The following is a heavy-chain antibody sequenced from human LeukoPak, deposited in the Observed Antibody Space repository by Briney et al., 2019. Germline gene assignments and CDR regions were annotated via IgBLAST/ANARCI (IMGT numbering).Heavy chain of an antibody. CDR1: GGSISSDGYY. D-gene: IGHD2-21*02. Sequence: SQTLSLTCTVSGGSISSDGYYWNWIRQHPGQGLEWIGYIYYSGSTYYNPSLKSRVTISVDTSKNQFSLKLNSVTAADTAVYYCARTEYNWFDPWGQGTLVTVSS. V-gene: IGHV4-31*03. CDR3: ARTEYNWFDP. CDR2: IYYSGST. J-gene: IGHJ5*02.